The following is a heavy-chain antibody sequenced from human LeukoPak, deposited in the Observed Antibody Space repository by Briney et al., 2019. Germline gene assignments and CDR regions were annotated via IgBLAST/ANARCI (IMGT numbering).Heavy chain of an antibody. D-gene: IGHD3-9*01. CDR2: MNPNSGNT. V-gene: IGHV1-8*01. J-gene: IGHJ4*02. CDR1: GYTFTSYD. CDR3: ARVYDILTGYYEFDY. Sequence: ASVKVPCKASGYTFTSYDINWVRQATGQGLEWMGWMNPNSGNTGYAQKFQGRVTMTRNTSISTAYMELSSLRSEDTAVYYCARVYDILTGYYEFDYWGQGTLVTVSS.